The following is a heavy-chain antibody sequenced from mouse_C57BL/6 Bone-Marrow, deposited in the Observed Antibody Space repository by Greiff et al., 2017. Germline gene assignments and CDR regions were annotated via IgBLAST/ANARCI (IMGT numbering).Heavy chain of an antibody. Sequence: EVQLKESGGGLVKPGGSLKLSCAASGFTFSSYTMSWVRQTPEKRLEWVATISGGGGNTYYPDSVKGRFTISRANAKNTLYLQMSSLRSEDTALYYCARQATTVVATYAMDFWGPGTSVTVSS. D-gene: IGHD1-1*01. CDR1: GFTFSSYT. CDR2: ISGGGGNT. V-gene: IGHV5-9*01. J-gene: IGHJ4*01. CDR3: ARQATTVVATYAMDF.